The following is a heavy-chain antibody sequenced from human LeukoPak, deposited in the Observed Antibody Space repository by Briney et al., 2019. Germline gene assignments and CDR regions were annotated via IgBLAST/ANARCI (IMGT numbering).Heavy chain of an antibody. Sequence: GGSLRLSCAASGFTFSSYAMHWVRQAPGKGLEYVSAISSNGGSTYYANSVKGRFTISRDNSKNTLYLQMGSLRAEDMAVYYCATLGIAAPGIKSRNDWGQGTLVTVSS. CDR2: ISSNGGST. CDR3: ATLGIAAPGIKSRND. CDR1: GFTFSSYA. D-gene: IGHD6-13*01. V-gene: IGHV3-64*01. J-gene: IGHJ4*02.